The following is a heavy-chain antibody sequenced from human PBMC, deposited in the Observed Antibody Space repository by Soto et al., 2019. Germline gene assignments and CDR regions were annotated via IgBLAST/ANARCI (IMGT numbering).Heavy chain of an antibody. Sequence: PGVSLRLSCAASGFAFSSYAMSWVRQAPGKGLEWVSTISGGGDSTYYADPVKGRFTISRDNSKNTLYLQMNSLRAEDTALYYCARVTLGYCISTSCFYDYWGQGTLVPVSS. CDR2: ISGGGDST. J-gene: IGHJ4*02. CDR1: GFAFSSYA. D-gene: IGHD2-2*01. V-gene: IGHV3-23*01. CDR3: ARVTLGYCISTSCFYDY.